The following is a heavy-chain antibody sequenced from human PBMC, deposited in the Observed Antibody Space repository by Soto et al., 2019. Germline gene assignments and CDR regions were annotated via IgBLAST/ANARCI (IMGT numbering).Heavy chain of an antibody. CDR3: ARDFTKSSSWPYYFDY. Sequence: QVQLVQSGAEVKKLGASVKVSCKASGYTFTTYGISWVRQAPGQGLEWMGWISAYSGSTKFAQKLQGRVTMTTDTSTTTAYMELRSLTSDDTAVYYCARDFTKSSSWPYYFDYWGQGTLVTVSS. CDR2: ISAYSGST. CDR1: GYTFTTYG. D-gene: IGHD6-13*01. J-gene: IGHJ4*02. V-gene: IGHV1-18*01.